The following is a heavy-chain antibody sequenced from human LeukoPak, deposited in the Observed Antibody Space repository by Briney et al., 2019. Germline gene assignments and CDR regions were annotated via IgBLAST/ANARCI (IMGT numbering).Heavy chain of an antibody. CDR1: AFTLSNYS. Sequence: PGGSLRLSCAHSAFTLSNYSMHWGRQAPREGLEWVSSIISGYGGYIYYAASVKGRFTISRDHAKNSLYLQMNSLRAEEMAVYYCARGNAPLPFDHWGQGPLVTVSS. CDR3: ARGNAPLPFDH. D-gene: IGHD2-2*01. CDR2: IISGYGGYI. V-gene: IGHV3-21*01. J-gene: IGHJ4*02.